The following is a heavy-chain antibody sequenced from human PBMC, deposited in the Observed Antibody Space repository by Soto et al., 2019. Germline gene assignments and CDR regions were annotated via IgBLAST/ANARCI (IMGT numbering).Heavy chain of an antibody. J-gene: IGHJ6*03. CDR3: AKDMPPGTSIAARSFYYYIDV. CDR2: ISWNSGSI. Sequence: EVQLVESGGGLVQPGRSLRLSCAASGFTFDDYAMHWVRQAPGKGLEWVSGISWNSGSIGYADSVKGRVTISRDNAKNSLYLQMNSLRAEDTALYYCAKDMPPGTSIAARSFYYYIDVWGKGTTVTVS. D-gene: IGHD6-6*01. V-gene: IGHV3-9*01. CDR1: GFTFDDYA.